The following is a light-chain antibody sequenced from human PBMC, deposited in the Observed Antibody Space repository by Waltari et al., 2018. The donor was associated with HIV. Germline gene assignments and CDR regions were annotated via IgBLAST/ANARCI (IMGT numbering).Light chain of an antibody. Sequence: QSVLTQPPSVSGTPGQNVTLSCSGSSSNLGTNIVNWYQQLPGAAPKLLIYTNDQRPSGVPDRFSGSKSGTSASLAISGLQSADEADYYCAAWDDSLNGMFGGGTKLTVL. V-gene: IGLV1-44*01. CDR2: TND. CDR1: SSNLGTNI. CDR3: AAWDDSLNGM. J-gene: IGLJ3*02.